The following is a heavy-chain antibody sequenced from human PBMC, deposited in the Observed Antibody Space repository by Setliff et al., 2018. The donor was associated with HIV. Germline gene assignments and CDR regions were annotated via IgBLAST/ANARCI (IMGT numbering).Heavy chain of an antibody. Sequence: GGSLRLSCAASGFTFSTYGMSWVRQAPGKGLEWVSGISWNSGSIGYADSVKGRFTISRDNAKNSLYLQMNSLRVEDTAVYYCARGRVPFDYWGQGTLVTV. V-gene: IGHV3-20*04. J-gene: IGHJ4*02. CDR1: GFTFSTYG. D-gene: IGHD2-2*01. CDR3: ARGRVPFDY. CDR2: ISWNSGSI.